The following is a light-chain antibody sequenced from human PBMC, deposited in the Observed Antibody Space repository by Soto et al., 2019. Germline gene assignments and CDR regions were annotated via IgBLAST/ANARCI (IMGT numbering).Light chain of an antibody. Sequence: QSVLTQPPSVSAAPGQTVTISCSGSSSNIGNNYVSWYQQLPGTAPKLLIYENNKRPSGIPDRFSGSKSGTSATLGIAGLQTGFEADYYCGTWDSSLSAGRNVFGTGTKLTVL. V-gene: IGLV1-51*02. CDR2: ENN. CDR1: SSNIGNNY. J-gene: IGLJ1*01. CDR3: GTWDSSLSAGRNV.